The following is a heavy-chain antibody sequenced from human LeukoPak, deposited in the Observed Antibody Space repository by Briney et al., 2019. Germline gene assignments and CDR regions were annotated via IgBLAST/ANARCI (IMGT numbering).Heavy chain of an antibody. D-gene: IGHD2-2*02. CDR3: AKDPRPSAILGYFQH. Sequence: PGGSLRLSCAASGFTFDDYTMHWVRQAPGKGLEWVSLISWDGGSTYYADSVKGRFTISRDNSKNSLYLQMNSLRTEDTALYYCAKDPRPSAILGYFQHWGQGTLVTVSS. CDR2: ISWDGGST. CDR1: GFTFDDYT. V-gene: IGHV3-43*01. J-gene: IGHJ1*01.